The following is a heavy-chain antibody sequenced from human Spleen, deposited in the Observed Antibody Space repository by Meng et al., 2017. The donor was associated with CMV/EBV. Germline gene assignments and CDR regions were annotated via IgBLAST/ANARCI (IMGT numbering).Heavy chain of an antibody. V-gene: IGHV1-69*05. Sequence: SCKASGGTFSSFAISWVRQAPGQGLEWVGGIIPIFGTANYAQKFQGRVTITTDESTSTAYMELSSLRSEDTAVYYRAINEGGSYYDYWGQGTLVTVSS. D-gene: IGHD1-26*01. CDR3: AINEGGSYYDY. J-gene: IGHJ4*02. CDR2: IIPIFGTA. CDR1: GGTFSSFA.